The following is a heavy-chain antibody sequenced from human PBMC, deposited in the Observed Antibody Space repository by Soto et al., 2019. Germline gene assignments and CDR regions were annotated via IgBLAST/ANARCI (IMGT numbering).Heavy chain of an antibody. J-gene: IGHJ4*02. CDR1: GFTFSSYW. D-gene: IGHD6-13*01. Sequence: PGGSLRLSCAASGFTFSSYWMHWVRQAPGKGLVWVSRINSDGSSTSYADSVKGRFTISRDNAKKTLYLQMNSLRAEDTAVYYCARGFYGYSNSGYVGDYWGQGTLVTVSS. V-gene: IGHV3-74*01. CDR2: INSDGSST. CDR3: ARGFYGYSNSGYVGDY.